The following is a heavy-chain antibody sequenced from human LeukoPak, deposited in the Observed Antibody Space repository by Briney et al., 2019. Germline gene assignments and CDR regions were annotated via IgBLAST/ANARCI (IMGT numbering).Heavy chain of an antibody. Sequence: PSQTLSLTCTVSGGSISSGSYYWSWIRQPAGKGLECIGYIHYTGSTNYNPSLKSRVTISVDTSKNQFSLRLSSVTAADTAVYYCAREPGSITMVRGVIIPIWGDYMDVWGKGTTVTVSS. CDR2: IHYTGST. J-gene: IGHJ6*03. CDR1: GGSISSGSYY. D-gene: IGHD3-10*01. CDR3: AREPGSITMVRGVIIPIWGDYMDV. V-gene: IGHV4-61*09.